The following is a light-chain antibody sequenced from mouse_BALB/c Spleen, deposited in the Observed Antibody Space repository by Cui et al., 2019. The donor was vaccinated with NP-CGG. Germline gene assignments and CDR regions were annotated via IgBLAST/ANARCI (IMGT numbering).Light chain of an antibody. CDR1: TGAVTTSNY. Sequence: QAVVTQESALTTSPGETVTLTCRSSTGAVTTSNYANWVQEKPDHLFTGLIGGTNNRAPGVPARFSGSLIGDKAALTITGAQTEDEAIYCGALWYNNHWVFGGGTKLTVL. J-gene: IGLJ1*01. CDR3: ALWYNNHWV. CDR2: GTN. V-gene: IGLV1*01.